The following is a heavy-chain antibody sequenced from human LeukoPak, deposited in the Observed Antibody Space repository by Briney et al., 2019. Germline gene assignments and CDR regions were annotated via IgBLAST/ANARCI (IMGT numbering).Heavy chain of an antibody. CDR2: IYYSGST. V-gene: IGHV4-59*08. J-gene: IGHJ4*02. CDR3: ASTYYYDSSFDY. D-gene: IGHD3-22*01. CDR1: GGSISSYY. Sequence: SETLSLTCTVSGGSISSYYWSWIRQPPGKGLEWIGYIYYSGSTNYNPSLKSRVTISVDTSKNQFSLKLSSVTAADTAVYYCASTYYYDSSFDYWGQGTLVTVSS.